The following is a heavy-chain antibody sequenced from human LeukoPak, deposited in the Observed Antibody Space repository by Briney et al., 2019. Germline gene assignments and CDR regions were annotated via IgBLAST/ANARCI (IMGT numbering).Heavy chain of an antibody. V-gene: IGHV4-34*01. Sequence: GSLRLSCAASGFTVSSNYMSWVRQPPGKGLEWIGEINHSGSTNYNPSLKSRVTISVDTSKNQFSLKLSSVTAADTAVYYCARAAMGATIDYWGQGTLVTVSS. D-gene: IGHD1-26*01. CDR3: ARAAMGATIDY. CDR1: GFTVSSNY. CDR2: INHSGST. J-gene: IGHJ4*02.